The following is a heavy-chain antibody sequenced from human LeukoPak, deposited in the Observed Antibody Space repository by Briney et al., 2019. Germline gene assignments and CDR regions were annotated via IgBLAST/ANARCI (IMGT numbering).Heavy chain of an antibody. V-gene: IGHV3-33*01. D-gene: IGHD4-17*01. CDR3: ARDRSTTAVDY. CDR1: GFTFSSYG. CDR2: IWYDGSKK. Sequence: GGSLRLSCAASGFTFSSYGMHWVRQAPGKGLEWVAVIWYDGSKKYYVDSVKGRFTISRDNAKNSLYLQINGLRAEDTAVYYCARDRSTTAVDYWGQGTLVTVSS. J-gene: IGHJ4*02.